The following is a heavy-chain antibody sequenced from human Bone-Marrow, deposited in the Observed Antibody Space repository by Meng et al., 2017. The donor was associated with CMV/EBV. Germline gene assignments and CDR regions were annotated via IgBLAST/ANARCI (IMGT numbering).Heavy chain of an antibody. V-gene: IGHV3-53*01. J-gene: IGHJ4*02. D-gene: IGHD2-2*01. CDR2: IYSGGST. CDR3: ARGPGAYCSSTSCYHFAY. Sequence: GESLKISCAASGFTVSSNYMSWVRQAPGKGLEWVSVIYSGGSTYYADSVKGRFTISRDNSKNTLYLQMNSLRAEDTAVYYCARGPGAYCSSTSCYHFAYWGQGPRVTCSS. CDR1: GFTVSSNY.